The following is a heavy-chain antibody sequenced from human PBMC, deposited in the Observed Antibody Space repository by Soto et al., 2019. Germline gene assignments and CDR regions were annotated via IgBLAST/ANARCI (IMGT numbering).Heavy chain of an antibody. CDR3: ARQVNPWAQGAFDI. Sequence: QLQLQESGPGLVKPSETLSLTCTVSGGSISSSSYYWGWIRQPPGKGLEWIGSVYYSGSTYYNPSLKSRVTISVDTSKTKFSLKLSSVTAADTAVYYCARQVNPWAQGAFDIWGQGTMVTVSS. D-gene: IGHD3-10*01. V-gene: IGHV4-39*01. CDR2: VYYSGST. J-gene: IGHJ3*02. CDR1: GGSISSSSYY.